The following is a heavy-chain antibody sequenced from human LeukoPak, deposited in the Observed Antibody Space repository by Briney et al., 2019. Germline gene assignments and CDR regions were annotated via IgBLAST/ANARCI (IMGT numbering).Heavy chain of an antibody. CDR3: ARSRRLGMSFDY. J-gene: IGHJ4*02. CDR2: IYYSGST. D-gene: IGHD7-27*01. CDR1: GGSISSYY. Sequence: SETLSLTCTVSGGSISSYYWSWIRQPPGKGLEWIGYIYYSGSTNYNPSLKSRVTISVDTSKNQFSLKLSSVTAADTAVYYCARSRRLGMSFDYWGQGTLVTVSS. V-gene: IGHV4-59*08.